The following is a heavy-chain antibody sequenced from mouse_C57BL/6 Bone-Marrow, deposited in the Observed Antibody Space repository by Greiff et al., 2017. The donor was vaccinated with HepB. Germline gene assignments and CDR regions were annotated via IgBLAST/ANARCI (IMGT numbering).Heavy chain of an antibody. CDR1: GFTFSDYG. V-gene: IGHV5-15*04. D-gene: IGHD1-1*02. CDR2: ISNLAYSI. CDR3: ARRDIWKYYAMDY. Sequence: DVKLVESGGGLVQPGGSLKLSCAASGFTFSDYGMAWVRQAPRKGPEWVAFISNLAYSIYYADTVTGRFTISSENAKNTLYLEMCSVRSEDTAMYYCARRDIWKYYAMDYWGQGTSVTVSS. J-gene: IGHJ4*01.